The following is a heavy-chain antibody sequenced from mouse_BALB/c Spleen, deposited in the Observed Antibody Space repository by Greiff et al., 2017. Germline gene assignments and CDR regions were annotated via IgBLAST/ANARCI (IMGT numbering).Heavy chain of an antibody. V-gene: IGHV5-17*02. CDR3: ASPSYYGGAMDY. Sequence: EVKLVESGGGLVKPGGSLKLSCAASGFTFSSYAMSWVRQSPEKGLEWVAYISSGSSTIYYADTVKGRFTISRDNPKNTLFLQMTSLRSEDTAMYYCASPSYYGGAMDYWGQGTSVTVSS. D-gene: IGHD1-1*02. CDR1: GFTFSSYA. J-gene: IGHJ4*01. CDR2: ISSGSSTI.